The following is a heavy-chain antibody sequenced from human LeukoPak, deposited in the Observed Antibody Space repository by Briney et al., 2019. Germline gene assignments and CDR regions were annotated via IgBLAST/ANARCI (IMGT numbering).Heavy chain of an antibody. CDR3: ARAPEGPSSRVYYFDY. J-gene: IGHJ4*02. D-gene: IGHD6-13*01. CDR1: GYTFSSYS. CDR2: MSSSSSTI. Sequence: GGSLRLSCAASGYTFSSYSMNWVRQAPGKGLEWVSYMSSSSSTIYYADSVKGRFTIPRDNAKNSLYLQMNSLRAEDTAVYYCARAPEGPSSRVYYFDYWGQGTLVTVSS. V-gene: IGHV3-48*01.